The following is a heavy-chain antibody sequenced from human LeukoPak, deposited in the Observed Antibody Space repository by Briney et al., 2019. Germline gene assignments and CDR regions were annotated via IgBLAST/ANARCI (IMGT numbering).Heavy chain of an antibody. Sequence: SETLSLTCTVSGGSIVSYYWSWIRQPPGKGLEWIGYIYYTGSTNYNPSLKSRVTISVDTSKNQFSLKLSSVTAADTAVYYCARYLAAGYFDLWGRGTLVTVPS. J-gene: IGHJ2*01. CDR1: GGSIVSYY. V-gene: IGHV4-59*08. CDR3: ARYLAAGYFDL. D-gene: IGHD6-25*01. CDR2: IYYTGST.